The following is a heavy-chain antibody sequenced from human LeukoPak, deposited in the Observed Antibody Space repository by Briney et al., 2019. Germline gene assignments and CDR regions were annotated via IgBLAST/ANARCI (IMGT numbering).Heavy chain of an antibody. V-gene: IGHV4-39*07. CDR3: ARDGYCSSTNCPPGARGYYYMDV. Sequence: PSETLSLTCTVSGGSISSSSYYWGWIRQPPGKGLEWIGSIYYSGSTYYNPSLKSRVSISIDRSKNQFSLKLSSVTAADTAVYYCARDGYCSSTNCPPGARGYYYMDVWGKGTTVTVSS. J-gene: IGHJ6*03. CDR2: IYYSGST. CDR1: GGSISSSSYY. D-gene: IGHD2-2*03.